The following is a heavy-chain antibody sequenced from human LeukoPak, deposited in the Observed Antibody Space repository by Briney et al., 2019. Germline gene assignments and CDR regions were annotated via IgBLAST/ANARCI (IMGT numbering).Heavy chain of an antibody. V-gene: IGHV4-4*07. CDR3: ARASTDSGSSPFDY. J-gene: IGHJ4*02. Sequence: SETLSLTCTVSGGSISSYYWSWLRQPAGKGLEWIGRIYTSGSTNYNPSLKSRVTMSVDTSKNQFSLRLSSVTAADTAVYYCARASTDSGSSPFDYWGQGTLVTVSS. CDR1: GGSISSYY. D-gene: IGHD1-26*01. CDR2: IYTSGST.